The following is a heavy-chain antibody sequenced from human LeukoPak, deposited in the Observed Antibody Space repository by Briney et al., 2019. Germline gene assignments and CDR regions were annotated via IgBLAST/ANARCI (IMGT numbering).Heavy chain of an antibody. Sequence: SETLSLTCTVSRDSISGSIRSYYWSWLRQPPGKGLEWIGYISSSGSVNDNPSLSSRVTISVDTSKNQFFLNLSSVSAADTAVYYCARIPLGYSGAYYFDYWGQGTLVTVSP. CDR3: ARIPLGYSGAYYFDY. CDR1: RDSISGSIRSYY. CDR2: ISSSGSV. D-gene: IGHD5-12*01. V-gene: IGHV4-4*09. J-gene: IGHJ4*02.